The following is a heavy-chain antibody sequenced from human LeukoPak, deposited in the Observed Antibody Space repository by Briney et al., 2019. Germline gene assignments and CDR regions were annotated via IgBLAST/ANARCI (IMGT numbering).Heavy chain of an antibody. Sequence: GSLRLSCAASGFTFISYAMSWVRQAPGKGLEWVSSITSSGAATYYADSVKGRFTISRDNSDNTLYLQMNSLRAEDTAVYYCAKDRPNYYGSNGHYYKLNGDCWGQGTLVTVSS. CDR2: ITSSGAAT. J-gene: IGHJ4*02. D-gene: IGHD3-22*01. V-gene: IGHV3-23*01. CDR3: AKDRPNYYGSNGHYYKLNGDC. CDR1: GFTFISYA.